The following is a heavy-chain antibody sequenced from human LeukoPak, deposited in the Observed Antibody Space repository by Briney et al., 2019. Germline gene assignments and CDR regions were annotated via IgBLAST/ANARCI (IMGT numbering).Heavy chain of an antibody. Sequence: ASVKVSCKPSGYTFTSYDTNWVRQATGQGLEWMGWMNPNSGNTGYAQKFQGGATMTRNTSISTAYMELSSLRSEDTAVYYCARAYGDYGYPYYYYGMDVWGQGTTVTVSS. V-gene: IGHV1-8*01. CDR1: GYTFTSYD. D-gene: IGHD4-17*01. J-gene: IGHJ6*02. CDR3: ARAYGDYGYPYYYYGMDV. CDR2: MNPNSGNT.